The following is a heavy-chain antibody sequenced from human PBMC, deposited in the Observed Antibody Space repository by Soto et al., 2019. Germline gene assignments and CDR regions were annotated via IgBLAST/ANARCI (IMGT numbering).Heavy chain of an antibody. J-gene: IGHJ4*02. CDR3: ARDETTVAPFDY. CDR2: ISFDGSHK. Sequence: QLVESGGGVVQPGRSLRLSCAASGFSFNKSSMHWVHQVPGKGLEWVAVISFDGSHKYYADSVKGRFTISRDNSKNTLYLQINSLSGEDTAVYYCARDETTVAPFDYWGQGTLVTVSS. V-gene: IGHV3-30-3*01. D-gene: IGHD1-1*01. CDR1: GFSFNKSS.